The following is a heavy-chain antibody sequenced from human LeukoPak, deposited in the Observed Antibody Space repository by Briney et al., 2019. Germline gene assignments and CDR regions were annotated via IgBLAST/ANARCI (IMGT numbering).Heavy chain of an antibody. V-gene: IGHV4-59*01. D-gene: IGHD6-25*01. CDR2: IYYSGST. CDR1: GGSISSYY. J-gene: IGHJ4*02. Sequence: PSETPSLTCTVSGGSISSYYWSWIRQPPGKGLEWIGYIYYSGSTNYNPSLKSRVTISVDTSKNHSSLNLSSVTAADTAVYYCARDLLATAGYFDYWGQGTLVTVSS. CDR3: ARDLLATAGYFDY.